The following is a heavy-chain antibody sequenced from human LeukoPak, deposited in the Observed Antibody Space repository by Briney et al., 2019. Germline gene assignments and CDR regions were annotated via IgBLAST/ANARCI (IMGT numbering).Heavy chain of an antibody. D-gene: IGHD5-18*01. V-gene: IGHV3-23*01. J-gene: IGHJ5*02. Sequence: GGSLRLSCAASGFTFSNHAMSWFRQAPGKGLEWVSAISPPGGTTYFADSVKGRFNISRDNSKNTLYLQMNSLRAGDTAIYYCAREYSYGYDVWFDPWGQGTLVTVPS. CDR1: GFTFSNHA. CDR2: ISPPGGTT. CDR3: AREYSYGYDVWFDP.